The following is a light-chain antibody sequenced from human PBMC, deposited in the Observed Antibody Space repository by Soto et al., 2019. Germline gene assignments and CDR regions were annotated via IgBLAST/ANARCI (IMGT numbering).Light chain of an antibody. CDR1: SNDFGTYYF. V-gene: IGLV2-23*01. Sequence: QSALTQPASVSGSPGQSITISCTRTSNDFGTYYFVSWYQQHPDKAPKLIIYDGTERPSGVSNRFSGSKSGNTASLTISGLQAEDEAHYYCAAWDDSLSGPVFGGGTKLTVL. CDR2: DGT. CDR3: AAWDDSLSGPV. J-gene: IGLJ2*01.